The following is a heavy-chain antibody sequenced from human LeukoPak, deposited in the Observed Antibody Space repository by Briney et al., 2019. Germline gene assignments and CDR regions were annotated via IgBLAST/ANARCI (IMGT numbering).Heavy chain of an antibody. CDR2: IYYSGTT. D-gene: IGHD3-22*01. CDR3: ARHQKYYYDSSGYYDAFDF. Sequence: WETLSLTCTVSGGSISGYYWSWIRPPPGKGLEWIGYIYYSGTTNYNPSLRSRVTISVDTSKNQFSLKLNSVTAADTAVYYCARHQKYYYDSSGYYDAFDFWGQGTMVTVSS. CDR1: GGSISGYY. V-gene: IGHV4-59*08. J-gene: IGHJ3*01.